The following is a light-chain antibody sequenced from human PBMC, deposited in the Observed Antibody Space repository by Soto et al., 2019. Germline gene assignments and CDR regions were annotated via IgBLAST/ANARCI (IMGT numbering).Light chain of an antibody. CDR2: GAS. V-gene: IGKV3D-11*03. CDR1: QSVSNN. J-gene: IGKJ5*01. Sequence: EIVLTQSPATLSLSPWERATLSCRASQSVSNNLAWYQQRPGQAPRLLIYGASTRAAGIPDRFSGSGAGTDFTLTITRLEPEDSAVYFCQQYTGPPTTFGQGTRLEIK. CDR3: QQYTGPPTT.